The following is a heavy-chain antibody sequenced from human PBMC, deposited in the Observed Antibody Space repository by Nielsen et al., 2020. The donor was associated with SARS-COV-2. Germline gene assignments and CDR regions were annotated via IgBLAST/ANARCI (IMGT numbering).Heavy chain of an antibody. CDR1: GFSFDTYW. CDR2: IWYDGGKK. J-gene: IGHJ4*02. CDR3: ARGGSYDFWGGADY. V-gene: IGHV3-33*08. D-gene: IGHD3-3*01. Sequence: GESLKISCAASGFSFDTYWMHWVRQAPGKGLEWVAVIWYDGGKKYYADSVKGRFTISRDNSNNMLYLQMNSLRADDTAVYYCARGGSYDFWGGADYWGQGTLVTVSS.